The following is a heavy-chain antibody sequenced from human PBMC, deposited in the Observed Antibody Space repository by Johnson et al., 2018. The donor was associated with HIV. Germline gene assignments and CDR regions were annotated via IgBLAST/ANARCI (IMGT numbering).Heavy chain of an antibody. V-gene: IGHV3-NL1*01. CDR2: IYSGGST. CDR1: GFAFSSYA. Sequence: QVQLVESGGGVVQPGRSLRLSCAASGFAFSSYAMHWVRQAPGKGLEWVSVIYSGGSTYYADSVKGRFTISRDNSKNTLYLQMNSLRAEDTAVYYCAREPGSSSRLGAFDIWGQGTMVTVSS. D-gene: IGHD6-13*01. J-gene: IGHJ3*02. CDR3: AREPGSSSRLGAFDI.